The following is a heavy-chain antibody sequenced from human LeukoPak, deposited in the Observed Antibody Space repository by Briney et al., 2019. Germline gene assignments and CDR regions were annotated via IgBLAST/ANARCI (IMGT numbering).Heavy chain of an antibody. V-gene: IGHV4-39*01. D-gene: IGHD3-9*01. CDR1: GGSISSSSYY. J-gene: IGHJ4*02. Sequence: SETLSLTCTVSGGSISSSSYYWGWIRQPPGKGLEWIGSIYYSGSTYYNPSLKSRVTISVDTSKNQFSLKLSSVTAADTAVYYCARYDYDILTGYQTTFDYWGQGTLVTVSS. CDR2: IYYSGST. CDR3: ARYDYDILTGYQTTFDY.